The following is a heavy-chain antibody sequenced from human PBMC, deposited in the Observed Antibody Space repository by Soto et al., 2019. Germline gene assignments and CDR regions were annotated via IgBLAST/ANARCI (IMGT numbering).Heavy chain of an antibody. CDR1: GYTFTSYG. D-gene: IGHD2-2*01. Sequence: ASVKVSCKASGYTFTSYGISWVRQAPGQGLEWMGWISAYNGNTNYAQKLQGRVTMTTDTSTSTAYMELRSLRSDDTAVYYCARIPGYCSSTSCPYYYYYGMDVWAQGTTVTVSS. CDR3: ARIPGYCSSTSCPYYYYYGMDV. CDR2: ISAYNGNT. V-gene: IGHV1-18*04. J-gene: IGHJ6*02.